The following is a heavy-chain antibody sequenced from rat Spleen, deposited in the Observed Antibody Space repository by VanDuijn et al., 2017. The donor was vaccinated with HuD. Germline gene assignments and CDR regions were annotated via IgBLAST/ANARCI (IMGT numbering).Heavy chain of an antibody. CDR3: TTSRYGGSGYFDF. V-gene: IGHV2S13*01. CDR2: IWSGGNT. D-gene: IGHD4-1*01. Sequence: QVQLKESGPGLMQPSQTLSLTCIVSGFSLTTYHVHWVRQSPGKGLEWMAVIWSGGNTDYNSALKSRLSIGRDTSKSQVFLEVKSLKTEDTGIYYCTTSRYGGSGYFDFWGQGVMVTVSS. CDR1: GFSLTTYH. J-gene: IGHJ2*01.